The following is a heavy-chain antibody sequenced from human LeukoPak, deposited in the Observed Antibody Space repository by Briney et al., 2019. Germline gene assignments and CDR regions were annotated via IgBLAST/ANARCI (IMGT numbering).Heavy chain of an antibody. CDR3: ARGIGAADF. J-gene: IGHJ4*02. CDR2: IHHSGAT. Sequence: PSETLSLTCSVSGHSIINSYYWGWIRQHPGKGLEWIGSIHHSGATYYNPSLKSRVTISLDTSKNQFSLKLNSVTAADTAVYYCARGIGAADFWGQGILVTVSS. CDR1: GHSIINSYY. D-gene: IGHD3-16*01. V-gene: IGHV4-38-2*02.